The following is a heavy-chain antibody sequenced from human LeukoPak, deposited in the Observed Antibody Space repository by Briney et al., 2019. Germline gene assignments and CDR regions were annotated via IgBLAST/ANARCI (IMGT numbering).Heavy chain of an antibody. Sequence: ESLKISCKASGYTFTSYYIGWVRQMPGKGLEWMATIYPGDSDTTYSPSFQGQVTISADKSTSTAYLQWSSLKASDNAMYYCARRDMVRGLDYWGQGTLVTVSS. CDR1: GYTFTSYY. J-gene: IGHJ4*02. V-gene: IGHV5-51*01. CDR2: IYPGDSDT. D-gene: IGHD3-10*01. CDR3: ARRDMVRGLDY.